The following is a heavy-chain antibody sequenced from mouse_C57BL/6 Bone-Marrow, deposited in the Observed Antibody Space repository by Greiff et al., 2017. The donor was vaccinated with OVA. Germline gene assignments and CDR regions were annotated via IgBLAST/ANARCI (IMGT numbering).Heavy chain of an antibody. J-gene: IGHJ1*03. CDR2: IHPNSGST. CDR3: ARTQYYGSSYDWYFEV. D-gene: IGHD1-1*01. V-gene: IGHV1-64*01. CDR1: GYTFTSYW. Sequence: QVQLKQPGAELVKPGASVKLSCKASGYTFTSYWMHWVKQRPGQGLEWIGMIHPNSGSTNYNEKFKSKATLTVDKSSSTAYMQLSSLTSEDSAVYYCARTQYYGSSYDWYFEVWGTGTTVTVSS.